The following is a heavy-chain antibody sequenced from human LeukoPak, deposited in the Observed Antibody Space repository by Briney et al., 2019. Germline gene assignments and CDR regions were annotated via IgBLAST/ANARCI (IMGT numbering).Heavy chain of an antibody. V-gene: IGHV3-30*01. J-gene: IGHJ5*02. CDR2: ISYDGSNK. Sequence: GGSLRLSCAASGFTFSSYAMHWVRQAPGKGLEWVAVISYDGSNKYYADSVKGRFTISRDNSKNTLYLQMNSLRAEDTAVYYCTRDWLNIVVVPAAGRNWFDPWGQGTLAAVSS. CDR3: TRDWLNIVVVPAAGRNWFDP. D-gene: IGHD2-2*01. CDR1: GFTFSSYA.